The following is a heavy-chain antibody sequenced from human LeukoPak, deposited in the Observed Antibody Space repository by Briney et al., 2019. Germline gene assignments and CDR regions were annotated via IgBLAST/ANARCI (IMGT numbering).Heavy chain of an antibody. CDR2: ISAYNGNT. CDR3: AREYGQAGAFDI. Sequence: GPSVQVSCKASGYAFSSYGISWVRQATGQGRESMGWISAYNGNTNYAQKLQGRVTMTTDTSTSTAYMELRSLRSDDTAVYYCAREYGQAGAFDIWGQGTMVTVSS. V-gene: IGHV1-18*01. CDR1: GYAFSSYG. J-gene: IGHJ3*02. D-gene: IGHD4-17*01.